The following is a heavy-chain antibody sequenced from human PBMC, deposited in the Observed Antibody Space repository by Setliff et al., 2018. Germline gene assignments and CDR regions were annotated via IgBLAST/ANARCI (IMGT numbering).Heavy chain of an antibody. V-gene: IGHV4-38-2*02. J-gene: IGHJ5*02. D-gene: IGHD6-19*01. CDR2: MYPGRST. CDR3: ARDTSSDWAAWFDP. Sequence: SETLSLTCDVSGYSITSGHYWGWIRQPPGKGLEWIGSMYPGRSTNYNPSLKSRVTMSVATSKNQFSLKLTSVTAADTAMYYCARDTSSDWAAWFDPWSQGILVTVSS. CDR1: GYSITSGHY.